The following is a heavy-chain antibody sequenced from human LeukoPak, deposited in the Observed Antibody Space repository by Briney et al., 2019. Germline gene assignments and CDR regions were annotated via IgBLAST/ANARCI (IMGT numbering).Heavy chain of an antibody. CDR1: GGSFSGYY. CDR3: ARGIREMATPTNWFDP. Sequence: SETLSLTCAVCGGSFSGYYWSWIRQPPGKGLEWIGEINHSRSTNYNPSLKSRVTISVDTSKNQFSLKLSSVTAADTAVYYCARGIREMATPTNWFDPWGQGTLVTVSS. V-gene: IGHV4-34*01. CDR2: INHSRST. J-gene: IGHJ5*02. D-gene: IGHD5-24*01.